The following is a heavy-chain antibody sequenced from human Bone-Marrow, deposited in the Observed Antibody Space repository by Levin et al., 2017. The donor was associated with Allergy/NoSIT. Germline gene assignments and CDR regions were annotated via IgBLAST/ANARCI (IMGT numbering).Heavy chain of an antibody. V-gene: IGHV3-23*01. CDR1: GFTFSSYA. J-gene: IGHJ4*02. CDR2: MNPGGNT. Sequence: GGSLRLSCEASGFTFSSYAMTWVRQASGKGLEWVSTMNPGGNTYYADSVQGRFTISRDNSKNTLYLQMNSLSAEDTAIYYCAKDVELDFFDYWGQGALVTVSS. CDR3: AKDVELDFFDY. D-gene: IGHD3-10*01.